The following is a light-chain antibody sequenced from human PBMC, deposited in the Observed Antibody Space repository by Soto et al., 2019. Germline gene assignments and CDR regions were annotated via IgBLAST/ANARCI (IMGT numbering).Light chain of an antibody. V-gene: IGKV3-20*01. CDR2: DAS. Sequence: ESVFTHSPATLSFSLCERXXXPXXXSQTVRNTYLAWYQQKPGQAPRLLIYDASSRATGIPDRFSGGGSGTDFTLTISRLEPEDFAVYYCQQFSSYPLTFGGGTKVDI. J-gene: IGKJ4*01. CDR3: QQFSSYPLT. CDR1: QTVRNTY.